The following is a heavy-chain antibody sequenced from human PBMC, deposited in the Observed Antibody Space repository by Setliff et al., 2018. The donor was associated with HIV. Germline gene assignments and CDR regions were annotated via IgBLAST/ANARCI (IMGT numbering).Heavy chain of an antibody. CDR3: ARENEGGAFDI. Sequence: SVKVSCKASGGTFGSYAISWVRQAPGQGLEWLGGNIPMFGTVSYAQKFQGRVTITTDESTSTAYMDLRSLRSDDTAVYFCARENEGGAFDIWGQGTMVTVSS. J-gene: IGHJ3*02. D-gene: IGHD1-1*01. V-gene: IGHV1-69*05. CDR1: GGTFGSYA. CDR2: NIPMFGTV.